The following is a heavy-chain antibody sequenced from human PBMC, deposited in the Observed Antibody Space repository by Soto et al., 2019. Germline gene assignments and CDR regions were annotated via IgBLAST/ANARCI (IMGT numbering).Heavy chain of an antibody. V-gene: IGHV3-23*01. CDR3: AKPSADYDSSGYYYPD. D-gene: IGHD3-22*01. Sequence: GGSLRLSCAASGFTFSSYAMSWVRQAPGKGLEWVSAISGSGGSTYYADSVKGRFTISRDNSKNTLYLQMNSLRAEDTAVYYCAKPSADYDSSGYYYPDWGQGTLVTVSS. J-gene: IGHJ4*02. CDR2: ISGSGGST. CDR1: GFTFSSYA.